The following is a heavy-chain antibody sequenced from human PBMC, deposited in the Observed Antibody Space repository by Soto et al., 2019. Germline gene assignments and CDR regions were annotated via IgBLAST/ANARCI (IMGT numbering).Heavy chain of an antibody. V-gene: IGHV4-4*02. J-gene: IGHJ4*02. CDR3: ASSGGGEDY. Sequence: QVQLQESGPGLVKPSGTLSLSCAVSGGSISSSHWWTWVRQPPGKGLEWIGEIYHSGSTNYNPSLKSRATISVDTSRNHFSLNLSSVTAADTAVYYCASSGGGEDYWGQGILVTVSS. CDR1: GGSISSSHW. CDR2: IYHSGST. D-gene: IGHD3-16*01.